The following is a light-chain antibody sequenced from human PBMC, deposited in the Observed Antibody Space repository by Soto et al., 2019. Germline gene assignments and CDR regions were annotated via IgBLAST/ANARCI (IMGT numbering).Light chain of an antibody. J-gene: IGLJ2*01. CDR1: SSDIGGYNY. CDR2: DVG. V-gene: IGLV2-14*01. Sequence: QSALTQPASVSGSPGQSITISCTGTSSDIGGYNYVSWYQQHPGKAPHLMIYDVGNRPSGVSNRFSGSKSGNTASLTISGLQAEDEADYYCSSYTSSNTEVFGGGTKVTVL. CDR3: SSYTSSNTEV.